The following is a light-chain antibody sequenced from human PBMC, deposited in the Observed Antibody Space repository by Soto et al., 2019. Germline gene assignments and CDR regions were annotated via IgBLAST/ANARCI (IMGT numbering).Light chain of an antibody. CDR1: QRVSSSY. J-gene: IGKJ2*01. V-gene: IGKV3-20*01. CDR3: QQYGSSPPYT. CDR2: GAS. Sequence: EIVLTQSPGTLSLSPGERATLSCRASQRVSSSYLAWYQQKPGQAPRLLIYGASSRATGIPDRFSGSGSGTDFTLTISRLEPEDFAVYYCQQYGSSPPYTFGQGTKLEIQ.